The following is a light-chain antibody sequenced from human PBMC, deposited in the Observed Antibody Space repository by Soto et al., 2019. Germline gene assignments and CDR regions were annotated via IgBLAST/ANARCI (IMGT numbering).Light chain of an antibody. CDR1: SSDVGTYKP. CDR2: DDI. Sequence: QSALTQPASVSGSHGRSITISCTGTSSDVGTYKPVSWYQQHPGKAPKVIIYDDIKRPSGVSNRFSGSKSGNTASLTISGLQAEDEADYYCCSFAGSTTWFGGGTKVTVL. J-gene: IGLJ3*02. V-gene: IGLV2-23*01. CDR3: CSFAGSTTW.